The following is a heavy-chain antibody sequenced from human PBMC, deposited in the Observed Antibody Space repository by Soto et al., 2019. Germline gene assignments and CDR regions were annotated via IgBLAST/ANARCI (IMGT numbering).Heavy chain of an antibody. CDR3: AKGPLEYSSGWYVYYFDY. D-gene: IGHD6-19*01. Sequence: GGSLRLSCAASGFTFSSYAMSWVRQAPGKGLEWVSAISGSGGSTYYADSVKGRFTISRDNSKNTLYLQMNSLRAEDTAVYYCAKGPLEYSSGWYVYYFDYWGQGTLVTVSS. CDR1: GFTFSSYA. V-gene: IGHV3-23*01. J-gene: IGHJ4*02. CDR2: ISGSGGST.